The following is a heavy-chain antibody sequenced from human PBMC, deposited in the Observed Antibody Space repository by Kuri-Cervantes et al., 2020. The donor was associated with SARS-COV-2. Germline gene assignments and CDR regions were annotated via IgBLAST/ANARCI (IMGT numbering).Heavy chain of an antibody. V-gene: IGHV3-7*01. CDR2: IKQDGSAK. CDR1: GFTFDAFW. CDR3: VRDGRRVKSQYNWFDP. J-gene: IGHJ5*02. D-gene: IGHD3-22*01. Sequence: GGSLRLSCAASGFTFDAFWMSWVRQAPGKGLEWLGNIKQDGSAKYYVDSVKGRFTISRDNAKNSLFLEMNSLRADDTAVYYCVRDGRRVKSQYNWFDPWGQGTLVTVSS.